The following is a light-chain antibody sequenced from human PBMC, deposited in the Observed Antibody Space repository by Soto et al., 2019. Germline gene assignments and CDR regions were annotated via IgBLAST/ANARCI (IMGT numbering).Light chain of an antibody. V-gene: IGLV1-47*02. CDR1: SINIGLND. Sequence: QSVLTHPPSASGTPWQRVTISCSGSSINIGLNDVYWYRQLPGTAPKLLIHSNNQRPSGVPERFSGSKSGTSASLALSGLRSEDEADYYCAAWDDSLSGYVFGTGTKVTVL. CDR3: AAWDDSLSGYV. J-gene: IGLJ1*01. CDR2: SNN.